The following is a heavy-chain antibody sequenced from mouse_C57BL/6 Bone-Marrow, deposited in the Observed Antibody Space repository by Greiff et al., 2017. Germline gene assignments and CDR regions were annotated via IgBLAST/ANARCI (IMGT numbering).Heavy chain of an antibody. V-gene: IGHV1-59*01. Sequence: VQLQQPGAELVRPGTSVKLSCKASGYTFTSYWTHWVKQRPGQGLEWIGVIDPSDSYTNYNQKFKGKATLTVDTSSSTAYMQLSSLTSEDSAVYYCARGYDYEDYWGQGTTLTVSS. D-gene: IGHD2-4*01. CDR3: ARGYDYEDY. J-gene: IGHJ2*01. CDR2: IDPSDSYT. CDR1: GYTFTSYW.